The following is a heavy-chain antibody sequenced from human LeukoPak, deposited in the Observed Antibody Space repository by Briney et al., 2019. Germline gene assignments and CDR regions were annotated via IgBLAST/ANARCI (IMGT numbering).Heavy chain of an antibody. CDR2: IYTSGST. J-gene: IGHJ6*02. CDR1: GGSISSYY. Sequence: SETLSLTCTVSGGSISSYYWSWIRQPAGKGLEWIGRIYTSGSTNYNPSLKSRVTMSVDTSKNQFSLKLSSVTAADTAVYYCARDLRSHSSGYYCPRSYYYYGMDVWGQGTTVTVSS. CDR3: ARDLRSHSSGYYCPRSYYYYGMDV. D-gene: IGHD3-22*01. V-gene: IGHV4-4*07.